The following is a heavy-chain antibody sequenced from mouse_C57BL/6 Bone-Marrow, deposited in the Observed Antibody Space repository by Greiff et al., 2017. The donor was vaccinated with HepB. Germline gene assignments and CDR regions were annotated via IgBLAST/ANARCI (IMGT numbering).Heavy chain of an antibody. CDR2: IYPGSGST. CDR1: GYTFTSYW. V-gene: IGHV1-55*01. CDR3: ARRGYYGSSYPLFDY. Sequence: QVHVKQPGAELVKPGASVKMSCKASGYTFTSYWITWVKQRPGQGLEWIGDIYPGSGSTNYNEKFKSKATLTVDTSSSTAYMQLSSLTSEDSAVYYCARRGYYGSSYPLFDYWGQGTTLTISS. D-gene: IGHD1-1*01. J-gene: IGHJ2*01.